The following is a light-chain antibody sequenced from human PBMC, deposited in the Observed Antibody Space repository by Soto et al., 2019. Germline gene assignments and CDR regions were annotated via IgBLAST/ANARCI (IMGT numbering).Light chain of an antibody. V-gene: IGKV1-5*01. CDR2: DAS. CDR3: QQYNSYRGT. J-gene: IGKJ1*01. Sequence: DNQMTQSPSTLSASVGDRVTITCRASQSISSWLAWYQQKPGKAPKLLIYDASSLESGVPSRFSGSGSGTEFTLTISSLQPDDFATYYCQQYNSYRGTFGQGTKVEIK. CDR1: QSISSW.